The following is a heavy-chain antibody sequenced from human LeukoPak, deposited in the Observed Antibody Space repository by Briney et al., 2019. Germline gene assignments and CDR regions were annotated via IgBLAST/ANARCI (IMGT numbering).Heavy chain of an antibody. J-gene: IGHJ4*02. CDR3: ARAGISGSYTGLFDY. Sequence: SETLSLTCTVSGGSISSGGYYWSWIRQHPGKGLEWIGYIYYSGSTYYNPSLKSRVTISVDTSKNQFSLKLSSVTAADTAVYYCARAGISGSYTGLFDYWGQGTLVTVSS. D-gene: IGHD1-26*01. V-gene: IGHV4-31*03. CDR2: IYYSGST. CDR1: GGSISSGGYY.